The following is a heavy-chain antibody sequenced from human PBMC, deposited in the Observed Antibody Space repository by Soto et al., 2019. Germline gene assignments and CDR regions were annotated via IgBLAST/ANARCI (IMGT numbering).Heavy chain of an antibody. Sequence: GGSLRVSCAASGLTVSSNYMSWVRQAPGKGLEWVSVIYSGGSTYYADSVKGRFTISRDNSKNTLYLQMNSLRAEDTAVYYCARRKDSSGYYYYYYGMDVWGQGTTVTVSS. D-gene: IGHD3-22*01. V-gene: IGHV3-66*04. CDR2: IYSGGST. CDR3: ARRKDSSGYYYYYYGMDV. CDR1: GLTVSSNY. J-gene: IGHJ6*02.